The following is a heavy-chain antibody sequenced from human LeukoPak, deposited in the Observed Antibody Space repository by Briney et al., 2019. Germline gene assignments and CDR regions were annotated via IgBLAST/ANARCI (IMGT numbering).Heavy chain of an antibody. J-gene: IGHJ4*02. CDR3: ARHYGAYQHHDY. CDR2: IYYSGST. Sequence: PSETLSLTCTVSGGXISRYYWSWIRQPPGKGLEWIAYIYYSGSTNYNPSFKSRLTISVDTSKNQFSLKLSSVTAADTAVYYCARHYGAYQHHDYWGQGTLVTVSS. D-gene: IGHD4-17*01. CDR1: GGXISRYY. V-gene: IGHV4-59*01.